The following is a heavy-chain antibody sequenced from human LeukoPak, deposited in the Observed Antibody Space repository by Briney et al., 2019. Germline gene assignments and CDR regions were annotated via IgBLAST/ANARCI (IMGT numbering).Heavy chain of an antibody. Sequence: SETLSLTCTVSGGSISSYYWSWIRQPPGKGLEWIGYIYYSGSTNYNPSLKSRVTISVDTSKNQFSLKLRSVTAADTAVYYCARRIRGVNDAFDIWGQRTMVTVSS. CDR3: ARRIRGVNDAFDI. CDR2: IYYSGST. J-gene: IGHJ3*02. CDR1: GGSISSYY. D-gene: IGHD3-10*01. V-gene: IGHV4-59*12.